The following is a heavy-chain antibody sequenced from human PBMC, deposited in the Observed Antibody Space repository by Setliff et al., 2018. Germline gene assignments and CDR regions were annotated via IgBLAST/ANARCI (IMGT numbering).Heavy chain of an antibody. D-gene: IGHD3-22*01. V-gene: IGHV4-34*01. CDR3: ARGSYYDSSGYSPDFFDY. J-gene: IGHJ4*02. CDR1: GGSFSGYY. CDR2: INHRGTT. Sequence: SETLSLTCAVYGGSFSGYYWNWIRQAPGKGLEWIGEINHRGTTSYTPSLKGRVTISLDTSKNQFSLKLSSVTAADTAVYYCARGSYYDSSGYSPDFFDYWGQGTLVTVSS.